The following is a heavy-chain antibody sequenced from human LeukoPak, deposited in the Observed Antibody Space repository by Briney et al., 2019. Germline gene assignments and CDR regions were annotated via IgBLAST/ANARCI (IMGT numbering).Heavy chain of an antibody. V-gene: IGHV3-15*07. CDR3: YTSITDY. CDR2: IRSKIDGGAT. Sequence: GGSLRLSCAASGFNVNNAWMSWVRQAPGKGLEWVGRIRSKIDGGATDYAAPVKGRLTISRDDSKNTLYLQINSLKIEDTAMYYCYTSITDYWGQGTLVTVSS. CDR1: GFNVNNAW. D-gene: IGHD2-21*01. J-gene: IGHJ4*02.